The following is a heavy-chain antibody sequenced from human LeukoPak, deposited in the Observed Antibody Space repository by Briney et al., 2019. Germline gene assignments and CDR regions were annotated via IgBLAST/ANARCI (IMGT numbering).Heavy chain of an antibody. V-gene: IGHV4-59*01. CDR3: ARDGTRYGMDV. J-gene: IGHJ6*02. CDR2: IYYSGST. D-gene: IGHD1-26*01. CDR1: GGSINSYY. Sequence: KTSETLSLTCTVSGGSINSYYWSWIRQPAGKGLEWIGYIYYSGSTNYNPSLKSRVTISVDTSKNQFSLKLSSVTAADTAVYYCARDGTRYGMDVWGQGTTVTVSS.